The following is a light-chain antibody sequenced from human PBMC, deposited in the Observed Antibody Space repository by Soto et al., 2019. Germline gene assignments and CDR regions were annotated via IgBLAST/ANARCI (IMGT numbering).Light chain of an antibody. CDR2: RSD. J-gene: IGLJ1*01. Sequence: QSVLTQPPSASGTPGQRVTISCSGSSSNIGSGYVYWYQQLPGTAPKILIFRSDQRPSGVPDRFSGSKSGTSASLAISGLRSEDEAEYYCAAWDDSLSGYVFGVGTKLTVL. V-gene: IGLV1-47*01. CDR1: SSNIGSGY. CDR3: AAWDDSLSGYV.